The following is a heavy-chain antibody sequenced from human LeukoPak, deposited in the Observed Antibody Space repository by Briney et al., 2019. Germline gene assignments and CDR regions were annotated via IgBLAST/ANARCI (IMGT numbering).Heavy chain of an antibody. CDR3: AKGIVGATKRDAFDI. D-gene: IGHD1-26*01. V-gene: IGHV3-11*06. Sequence: GGPLRLSCAASGFTFSDYYMSWIRQAPGKGLEWISYISSSSFYTSYADSVKGRFTISRDNAKNSLYLQMNSLRAEDTAVYYCAKGIVGATKRDAFDIWGQGTMVTVSS. CDR2: ISSSSFYT. J-gene: IGHJ3*02. CDR1: GFTFSDYY.